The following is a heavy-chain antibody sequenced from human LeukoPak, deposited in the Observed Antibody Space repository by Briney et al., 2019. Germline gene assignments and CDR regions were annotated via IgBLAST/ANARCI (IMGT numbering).Heavy chain of an antibody. CDR3: ARDLVYSSGWYAGELDH. Sequence: GGSLGLSCSASGFAFSSDAMHWVRQAPGRGLEWLAVISYDGSNEDHAESVRGRFTISRNSLRPEDTAVYYCARDLVYSSGWYAGELDHWGLGTLVIVSS. J-gene: IGHJ4*02. CDR1: GFAFSSDA. D-gene: IGHD6-19*01. CDR2: ISYDGSNE. V-gene: IGHV3-30*04.